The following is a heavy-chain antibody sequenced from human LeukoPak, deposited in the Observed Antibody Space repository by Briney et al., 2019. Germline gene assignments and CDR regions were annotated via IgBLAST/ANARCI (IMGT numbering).Heavy chain of an antibody. CDR3: ARDRYYSYYMDV. Sequence: QPGGSLRLSCAASGFSLNSYWMHWLRQATGEGLVWVSRINSDGSSRSYADSVKGRFTISRDNAKNALYLQMNSLRAEDTAVYYCARDRYYSYYMDVWGKGTTVTVSS. V-gene: IGHV3-74*01. CDR1: GFSLNSYW. CDR2: INSDGSSR. J-gene: IGHJ6*03.